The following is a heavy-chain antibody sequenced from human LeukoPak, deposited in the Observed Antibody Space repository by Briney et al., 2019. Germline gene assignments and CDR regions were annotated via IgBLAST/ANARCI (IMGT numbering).Heavy chain of an antibody. CDR3: ARGRCLGSTNCYYFDY. V-gene: IGHV1-8*03. CDR2: VSPNSGDT. D-gene: IGHD2-2*01. Sequence: GASVKVSCKASGYTFTSYNLNWVRQATGQGLEWMGWVSPNSGDTGYAQKFQGRVTFTRNTSISTVYMELSSLRSEDTAVYYCARGRCLGSTNCYYFDYWGQGTPVTVSS. CDR1: GYTFTSYN. J-gene: IGHJ4*02.